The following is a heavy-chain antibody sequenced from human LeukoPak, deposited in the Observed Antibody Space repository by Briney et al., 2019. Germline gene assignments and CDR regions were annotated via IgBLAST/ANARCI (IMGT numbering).Heavy chain of an antibody. CDR3: ARSSAYYNEADI. V-gene: IGHV1-46*01. CDR2: INPSGGST. Sequence: ASVKVSCKTSGYXFTSYYMHWVRQAPGQGLEWMGIINPSGGSTTYAQKFQGRLTMASDTSTSTVYMELSSLRSEDTAMYYCARSSAYYNEADIWGQGTMVTVSS. D-gene: IGHD1-26*01. J-gene: IGHJ3*02. CDR1: GYXFTSYY.